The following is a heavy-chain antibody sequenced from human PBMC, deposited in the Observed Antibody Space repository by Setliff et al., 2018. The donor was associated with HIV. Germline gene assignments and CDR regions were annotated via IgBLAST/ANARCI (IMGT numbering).Heavy chain of an antibody. J-gene: IGHJ5*02. V-gene: IGHV1-69*10. CDR3: ARGPEEGDCSGGSCYGNFDP. CDR2: IIPILGVA. D-gene: IGHD2-15*01. CDR1: GGTFNTYV. Sequence: SVKVSCKASGGTFNTYVISWLRQAPGQGLEWMGGIIPILGVANYAQKFQGRLTITADKSTNTAYMELSSLKSDDTAVYYCARGPEEGDCSGGSCYGNFDPWGQGTLVT.